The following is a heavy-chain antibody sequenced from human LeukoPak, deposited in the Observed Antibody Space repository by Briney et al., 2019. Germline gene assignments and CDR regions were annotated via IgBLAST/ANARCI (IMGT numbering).Heavy chain of an antibody. D-gene: IGHD5-24*01. V-gene: IGHV1-69*04. CDR2: ILPIFDMA. CDR1: GGTFSTYA. Sequence: SVKVSCKASGGTFSTYAITWVGQAPGQGLEWMGRILPIFDMANYAQKFQGRVTITADKSTRTAYMELSSLRSDDTAVYYCARDGGWLQTQNHYYYHGMDVWGQGTTVTVSS. CDR3: ARDGGWLQTQNHYYYHGMDV. J-gene: IGHJ6*02.